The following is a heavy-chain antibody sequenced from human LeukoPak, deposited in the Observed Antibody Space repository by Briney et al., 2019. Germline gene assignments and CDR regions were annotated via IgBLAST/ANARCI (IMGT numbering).Heavy chain of an antibody. D-gene: IGHD3-10*01. J-gene: IGHJ4*02. CDR3: ARLPDYYSRLGAPG. CDR1: GVAMSRGGYA. V-gene: IGHV4-30-2*01. Sequence: SETLSLTCAVSGVAMSRGGYAGKWIRQPRGKGLEWIAYIYHSGITYCNPSLKSRLTISVDPSNHQFSLKLTSVTGADTALYFCARLPDYYSRLGAPGWGQGTLVTVSS. CDR2: IYHSGIT.